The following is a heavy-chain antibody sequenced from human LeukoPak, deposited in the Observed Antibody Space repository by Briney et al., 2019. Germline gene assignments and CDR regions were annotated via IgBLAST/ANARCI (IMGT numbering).Heavy chain of an antibody. CDR2: IYYSGST. CDR1: GGSISSNNYY. Sequence: PSETLSLTCTVSGGSISSNNYYWGWIRQPPGKGLEWIGSIYYSGSTYYNPSLKSRVTISVDTSKNQFSLKLSSVTAADTAVYYCARANMVRGDPYFDYWGQGTLVTVSS. V-gene: IGHV4-39*01. J-gene: IGHJ4*02. CDR3: ARANMVRGDPYFDY. D-gene: IGHD3-10*01.